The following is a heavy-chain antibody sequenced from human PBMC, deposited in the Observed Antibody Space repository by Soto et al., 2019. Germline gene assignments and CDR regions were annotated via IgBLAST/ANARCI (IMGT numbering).Heavy chain of an antibody. CDR1: GGSSQIDDYY. J-gene: IGHJ4*02. Sequence: GGSSQIDDYYWSWIRQPPGKGLEWIGYIYYTGSTTYNPSLKSRVTISLDTSRNHFSLSLSSVTAADTAVFYCATEYSNSPEAFDFWGRGTLVTVSS. V-gene: IGHV4-61*03. CDR2: IYYTGST. CDR3: ATEYSNSPEAFDF. D-gene: IGHD6-6*01.